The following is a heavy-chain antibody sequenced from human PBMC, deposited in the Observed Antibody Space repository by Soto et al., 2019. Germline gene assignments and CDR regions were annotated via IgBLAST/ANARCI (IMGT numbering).Heavy chain of an antibody. V-gene: IGHV2-70*11. J-gene: IGHJ4*02. CDR1: GFSLSTSGMC. Sequence: SGPTLVNPTQTLTLTCTFSGFSLSTSGMCVSWIRQPPGKALEWLARIDWDDDKYYSTSLKTRLTISKDTSKNQVVLTMTNMDPVDTATYYCARERCLNCNFDYWGQGTLVTVSS. CDR3: ARERCLNCNFDY. CDR2: IDWDDDK. D-gene: IGHD1-1*01.